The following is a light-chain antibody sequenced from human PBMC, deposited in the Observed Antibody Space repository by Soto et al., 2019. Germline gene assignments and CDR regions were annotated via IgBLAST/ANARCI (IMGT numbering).Light chain of an antibody. Sequence: QLVLTQPASVSGSPGQSITISCAGTIRDVGAYNLVSWYQQYPGRAPQLILYEVRNRPSGISFRFSGFKSGNTASLTISGLQAEDEADYYCSSFTSKSTLIFGGGTQLTVL. CDR2: EVR. CDR1: IRDVGAYNL. J-gene: IGLJ2*01. V-gene: IGLV2-14*01. CDR3: SSFTSKSTLI.